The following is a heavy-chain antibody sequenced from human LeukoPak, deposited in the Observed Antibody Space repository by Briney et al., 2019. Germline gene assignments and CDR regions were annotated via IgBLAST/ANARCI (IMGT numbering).Heavy chain of an antibody. D-gene: IGHD5-18*01. CDR3: AKKSFRSGYSYGTSFDY. CDR2: ITSSGYA. CDR1: GFIFSPCG. Sequence: GGSLRLSCAASGFIFSPCGMTWVRQAPGKGLEWVSTITSSGYASYADSVKGRFTISRDNARNSLYLQMNSLRAEDTAVYYCAKKSFRSGYSYGTSFDYWGQGTLVTVSS. J-gene: IGHJ4*02. V-gene: IGHV3-21*04.